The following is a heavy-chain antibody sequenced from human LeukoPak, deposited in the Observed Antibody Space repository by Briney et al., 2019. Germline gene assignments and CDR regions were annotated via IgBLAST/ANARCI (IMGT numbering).Heavy chain of an antibody. D-gene: IGHD3-3*01. CDR3: AKVDLGYYDFWSGYDFDF. J-gene: IGHJ4*02. V-gene: IGHV3-23*01. CDR1: GFSFSTYA. CDR2: LTGSGGST. Sequence: PGGSLRLSCAASGFSFSTYAMSSVRQDPGKGMEWISALTGSGGSTYYADSVKGRFTISRDNSKNTLYLQMNSLRAEDTAVYYCAKVDLGYYDFWSGYDFDFWGQGTLVTVSS.